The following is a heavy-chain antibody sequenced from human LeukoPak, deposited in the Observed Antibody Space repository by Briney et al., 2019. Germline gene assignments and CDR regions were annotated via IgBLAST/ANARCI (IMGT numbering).Heavy chain of an antibody. V-gene: IGHV4-34*01. J-gene: IGHJ4*02. Sequence: SETLSLTCAVYGGSFSGYYWSWIRQPPGKGLEWIGEINHSGSTNYNPSLKSRVTISVDTSKNQFSLKLSSVTAADTAVYYCARGPTYYDILTGYYSPFDYWGQGTLVTVSS. D-gene: IGHD3-9*01. CDR1: GGSFSGYY. CDR2: INHSGST. CDR3: ARGPTYYDILTGYYSPFDY.